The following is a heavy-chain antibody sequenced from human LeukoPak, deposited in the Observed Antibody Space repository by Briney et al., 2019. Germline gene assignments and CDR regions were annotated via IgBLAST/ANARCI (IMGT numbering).Heavy chain of an antibody. CDR2: SRNKVKSHTT. J-gene: IGHJ6*02. D-gene: IGHD5-18*01. V-gene: IGHV3-72*01. Sequence: PGGSLRLSCAAPGFTFSDRDMDWVRQAPGKGLEWVGRSRNKVKSHTTEYAASVKGRFTISRDNSNNSVWLQMNSLKTEDTAVYYCALWSYYYYGLDVWGHGTTVTVSS. CDR3: ALWSYYYYGLDV. CDR1: GFTFSDRD.